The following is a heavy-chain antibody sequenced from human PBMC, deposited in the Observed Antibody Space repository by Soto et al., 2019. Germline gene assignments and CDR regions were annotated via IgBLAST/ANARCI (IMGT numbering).Heavy chain of an antibody. CDR2: ISDSGDST. Sequence: EVHLLESGGGLVQPGGSLRLSCAASGFTFSNYAMNWVRQAPGKGLEWVSVISDSGDSTYYADSVKGRFTISRDKSXYTLYLHMNSLTAEDTAVYYCANGGFSGSGKYYFDYWGQGTLVTVSS. CDR1: GFTFSNYA. J-gene: IGHJ4*02. V-gene: IGHV3-23*01. CDR3: ANGGFSGSGKYYFDY. D-gene: IGHD3-10*01.